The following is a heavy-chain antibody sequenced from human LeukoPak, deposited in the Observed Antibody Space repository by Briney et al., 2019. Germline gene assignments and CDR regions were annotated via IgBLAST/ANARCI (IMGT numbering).Heavy chain of an antibody. CDR3: AKEYTSRWSYWHFDL. Sequence: GGSLRLSCAASGFTFSSYWMHWVRQAPGKGLVWVSRINSDGSSTSYADSVKGRFTISRDNAKNTLYLQMDSLRAEDTALYYCAKEYTSRWSYWHFDLWGRGTLVTVSS. V-gene: IGHV3-74*01. D-gene: IGHD6-13*01. J-gene: IGHJ2*01. CDR1: GFTFSSYW. CDR2: INSDGSST.